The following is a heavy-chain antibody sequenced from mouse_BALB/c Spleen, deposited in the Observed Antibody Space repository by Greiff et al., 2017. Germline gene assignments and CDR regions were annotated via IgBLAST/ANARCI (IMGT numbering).Heavy chain of an antibody. J-gene: IGHJ1*01. CDR1: GFSLTGYG. V-gene: IGHV2-6-7*01. CDR2: IWGDGST. Sequence: VMLVESGPGLVAPSQSLSITCTVSGFSLTGYGVNWVRQPPGKGLEWLGMIWGDGSTDYNSALKSRLSISKDNSKSQVFLKMNSLQTDDTARYYCARVGYDGYWYFDVWGAGTTVTVSS. D-gene: IGHD2-2*01. CDR3: ARVGYDGYWYFDV.